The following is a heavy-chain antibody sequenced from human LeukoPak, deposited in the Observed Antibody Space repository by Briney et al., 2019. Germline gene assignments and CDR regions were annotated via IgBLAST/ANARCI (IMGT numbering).Heavy chain of an antibody. Sequence: VGSLRLSCAASGFTFSSYSMNWVRQAPGRGLEWVSSISSSSSYIYYADSVKGRFTVSRDNAKNSLYLQMNSLRAEDTAVYYCARDPYYYDSSGYYHSGAFDIWGQGTMVTVSS. D-gene: IGHD3-22*01. V-gene: IGHV3-21*01. CDR2: ISSSSSYI. CDR3: ARDPYYYDSSGYYHSGAFDI. CDR1: GFTFSSYS. J-gene: IGHJ3*02.